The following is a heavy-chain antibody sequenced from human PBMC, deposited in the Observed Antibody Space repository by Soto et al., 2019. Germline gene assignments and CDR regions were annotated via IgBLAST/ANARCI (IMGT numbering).Heavy chain of an antibody. Sequence: SETLSLTCAVSGGSISSGGYSWSWIRQPPGKGLEWIGYIYHSGSTYYNTSLKSRVTISVDTSKNQFSLKLSSVTAADTAVYYCARAPRGNYGYPSYFDYWGQGTLVTVSS. V-gene: IGHV4-30-2*01. CDR2: IYHSGST. CDR3: ARAPRGNYGYPSYFDY. D-gene: IGHD3-10*01. J-gene: IGHJ4*02. CDR1: GGSISSGGYS.